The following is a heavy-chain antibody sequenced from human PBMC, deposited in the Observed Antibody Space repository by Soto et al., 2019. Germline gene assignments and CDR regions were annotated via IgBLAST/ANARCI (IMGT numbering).Heavy chain of an antibody. J-gene: IGHJ6*01. CDR1: GGTFSRNA. CDR3: ATSREAAPPTVVIDV. Sequence: SVRVSCRASGGTFSRNAISWVRQAPGQGLEWMGGIIPFFHAPNYAQKFQGRVTITADESTSIVFMEMSSLRFEETAVYYCATSREAAPPTVVIDVCGRVTTVAVCS. CDR2: IIPFFHAP. V-gene: IGHV1-69*13. D-gene: IGHD4-17*01.